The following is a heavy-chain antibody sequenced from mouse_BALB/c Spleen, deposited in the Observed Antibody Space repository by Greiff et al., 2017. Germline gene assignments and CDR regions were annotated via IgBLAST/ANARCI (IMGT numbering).Heavy chain of an antibody. V-gene: IGHV5-4*02. J-gene: IGHJ3*01. Sequence: DVMLVESGGGLVKPGGSLKLSCAASGFTFSDYYMYWVRQTPEKRLEWVATISDGGSYTYYPDSVKGRFTISRDNAKNNLYLQMSSLKSEDTAMYYCARLYGNYEAYWGQGTLVTVSA. CDR2: ISDGGSYT. CDR1: GFTFSDYY. CDR3: ARLYGNYEAY. D-gene: IGHD2-1*01.